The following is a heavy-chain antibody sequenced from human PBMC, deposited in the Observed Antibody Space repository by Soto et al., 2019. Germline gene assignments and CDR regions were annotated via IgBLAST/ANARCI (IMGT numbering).Heavy chain of an antibody. V-gene: IGHV3-9*01. Sequence: GGSLRLSCAASGFTFDDYAMHWVRQAPGKGLEWVSGISWNSGSIGYADSVKGRFTISRDNAKNSLYLQMNSLRAEDTALYYCAKVGPLLRYFDWLLDWGQGTLVTVSS. CDR3: AKVGPLLRYFDWLLD. CDR2: ISWNSGSI. J-gene: IGHJ4*02. D-gene: IGHD3-9*01. CDR1: GFTFDDYA.